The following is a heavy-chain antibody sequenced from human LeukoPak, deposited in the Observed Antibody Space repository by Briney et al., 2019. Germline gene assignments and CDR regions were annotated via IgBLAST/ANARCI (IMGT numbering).Heavy chain of an antibody. Sequence: SETLSLTCTVSGGSISSGGYYWSWIRQPPGKGLEWIGYIYHSGSTYYNPSLKSRVTISVDRSKNQFSLKLSSVTAADTAVYYCARDPTAGIVVVPAAMRGFDPWGQGTLVTVSS. D-gene: IGHD2-2*01. CDR3: ARDPTAGIVVVPAAMRGFDP. J-gene: IGHJ5*02. CDR1: GGSISSGGYY. V-gene: IGHV4-30-2*01. CDR2: IYHSGST.